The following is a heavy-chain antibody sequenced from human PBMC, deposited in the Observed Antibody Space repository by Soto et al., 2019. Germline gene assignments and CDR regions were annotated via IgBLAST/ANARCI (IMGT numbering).Heavy chain of an antibody. CDR1: GGSISGSH. V-gene: IGHV4-59*01. CDR2: VYYTGST. D-gene: IGHD6-19*01. Sequence: SETLSLTCSVSGGSISGSHWSWIRQSPGKGLEWLGYVYYTGSTNYSPSLRSRVSISVDTSKNEFSLRLSSVTAADTAVYFCARSVAVPGAHIDYWGQGTQVTVSS. CDR3: ARSVAVPGAHIDY. J-gene: IGHJ4*02.